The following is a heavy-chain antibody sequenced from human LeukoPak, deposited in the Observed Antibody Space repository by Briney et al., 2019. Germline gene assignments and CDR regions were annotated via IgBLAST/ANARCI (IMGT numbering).Heavy chain of an antibody. J-gene: IGHJ4*02. CDR3: ARVVVVTAIPNY. CDR1: GGPISSGDYY. Sequence: SETLSLTCTVSGGPISSGDYYWSWIRQPPGKGLEWIGYIYYSGSTYYNPSLKSRVTISVDTSKNQFSLKLSSVTAADTAVYYCARVVVVTAIPNYWGQGTLVTVSS. V-gene: IGHV4-30-4*01. CDR2: IYYSGST. D-gene: IGHD2-21*02.